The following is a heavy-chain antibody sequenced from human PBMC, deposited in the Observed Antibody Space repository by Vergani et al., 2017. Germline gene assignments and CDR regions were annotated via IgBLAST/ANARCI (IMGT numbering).Heavy chain of an antibody. CDR1: GGSSSSSSYY. J-gene: IGHJ4*02. D-gene: IGHD3-22*01. Sequence: QLQLQESGPGLVKTSETLSLTCTVSGGSSSSSSYYWGWIRQPPGKGLEWIGSIFYSGSTYYNPSLKSRVTISIDTSKNQFSLNLKSVTAADTAVYYCASPNYHDSSGYYSFDYWGQGTLVTVSS. V-gene: IGHV4-39*01. CDR2: IFYSGST. CDR3: ASPNYHDSSGYYSFDY.